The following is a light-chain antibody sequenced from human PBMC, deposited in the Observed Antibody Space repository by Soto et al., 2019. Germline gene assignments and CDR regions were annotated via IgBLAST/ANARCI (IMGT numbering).Light chain of an antibody. CDR3: QQYGSSPRIS. J-gene: IGKJ5*01. CDR1: QSISSNF. CDR2: GAS. V-gene: IGKV3-20*01. Sequence: EIVLTQSPGTLSLSPGEGATLSCRASQSISSNFLAWYQQKRGQAPRLLIHGASNRATGIPDRFIGSGPGTHFTLTISRLEPEDFALYYCQQYGSSPRISFGQGTRLEIK.